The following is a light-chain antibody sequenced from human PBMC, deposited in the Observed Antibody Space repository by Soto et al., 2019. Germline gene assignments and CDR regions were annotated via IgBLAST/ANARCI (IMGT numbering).Light chain of an antibody. CDR3: CSYAGSEVV. V-gene: IGLV2-23*02. CDR1: SSDIGSYNL. CDR2: EVS. J-gene: IGLJ2*01. Sequence: QSALTQPASVSESPGQSITISCTGTSSDIGSYNLVSWYQQHPGRAPKLIIFEVSKRPPGISNHFSGSKSGNTASLTISGLQAEDEADYYCCSYAGSEVVFGGGTKLTVL.